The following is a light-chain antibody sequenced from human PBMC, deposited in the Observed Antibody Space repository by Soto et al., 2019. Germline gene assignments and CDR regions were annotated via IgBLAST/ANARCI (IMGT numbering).Light chain of an antibody. CDR1: QSISSY. J-gene: IGKJ5*01. Sequence: EIVLTQSPATLSLSPGERATLSCRASQSISSYLDGYQQKRGQAPRLLIYDASKMATGIPARFSGSGSGTDFTLTISSLEPEDFAVYYCQQRGKLPITFGQGTRLEIK. CDR3: QQRGKLPIT. V-gene: IGKV3-11*01. CDR2: DAS.